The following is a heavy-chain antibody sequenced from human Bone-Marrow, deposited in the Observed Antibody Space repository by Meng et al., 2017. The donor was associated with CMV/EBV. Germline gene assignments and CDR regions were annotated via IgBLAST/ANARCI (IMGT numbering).Heavy chain of an antibody. Sequence: ASVKVSCKAFGYNFTGYYMHWVRQAPGQGLEWMGWLNPNSGGTNYAQKFQGRVTMTRDTAISTAYMELSRLRSDDTAVYYCARDRGWYDFWIGYTVGGFDIWGQGTMVTVSS. CDR3: ARDRGWYDFWIGYTVGGFDI. CDR2: LNPNSGGT. D-gene: IGHD3-3*01. V-gene: IGHV1-2*02. J-gene: IGHJ3*02. CDR1: GYNFTGYY.